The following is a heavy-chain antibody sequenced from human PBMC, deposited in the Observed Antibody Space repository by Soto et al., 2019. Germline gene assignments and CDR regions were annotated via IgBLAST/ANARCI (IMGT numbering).Heavy chain of an antibody. CDR2: IWYGGTT. J-gene: IGHJ6*02. Sequence: QELLVESGGGVVRPGSSLRLSCVTSGIIFEAHAFRWVRQAPGKGLKWVALIWYGGTTYYEDSVQGRFTISRDNSKKTVFLQMNHLRPEDSGVYYCARVRNNNDKRLDVWGQGTTVNVSS. V-gene: IGHV3-33*01. CDR3: ARVRNNNDKRLDV. D-gene: IGHD2-8*01. CDR1: GIIFEAHA.